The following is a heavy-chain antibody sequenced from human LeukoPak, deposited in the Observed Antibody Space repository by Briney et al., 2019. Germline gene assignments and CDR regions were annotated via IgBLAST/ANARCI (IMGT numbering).Heavy chain of an antibody. D-gene: IGHD5-18*01. CDR3: ARVRLRLVDY. J-gene: IGHJ4*02. CDR1: GGSFSGYS. V-gene: IGHV4-34*01. CDR2: INHSGST. Sequence: PSETLSLTCAVDGGSFSGYSWSWIRQPPGKGLEWIGEINHSGSTYYNPSLKSRVTISVDTSKNQFSLKLSSVTAADTAVYYCARVRLRLVDYWGQGTLVTVSS.